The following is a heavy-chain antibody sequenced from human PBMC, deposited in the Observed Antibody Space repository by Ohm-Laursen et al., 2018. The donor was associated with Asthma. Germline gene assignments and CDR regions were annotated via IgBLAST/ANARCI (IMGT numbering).Heavy chain of an antibody. J-gene: IGHJ4*02. CDR2: ISGNGGDV. CDR3: VRDWGASGWPFDY. D-gene: IGHD6-19*01. Sequence: SLRLSCAAPGFTFSTYRINWVRRAPGKGLEWVSSISGNGGDVFYADSVRGRFTISRDNAKNSLYLQMNGLRVDDTAVYYCVRDWGASGWPFDYWGQGTLVIVSS. CDR1: GFTFSTYR. V-gene: IGHV3-21*01.